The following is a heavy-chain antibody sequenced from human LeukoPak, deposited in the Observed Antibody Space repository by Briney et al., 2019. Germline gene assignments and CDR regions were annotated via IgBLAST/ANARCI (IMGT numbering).Heavy chain of an antibody. J-gene: IGHJ4*02. Sequence: GRSLRLSCAASGFTFDDYAMHWVRQAPGKGLEWVSGISWNSGSIGYADSVKGRFTISRDNAKNSLYLQMNSLRAEDAALYYCAKATQDHCSSTSCYMDAVDCWGQGTLVTVSS. CDR1: GFTFDDYA. CDR3: AKATQDHCSSTSCYMDAVDC. V-gene: IGHV3-9*01. CDR2: ISWNSGSI. D-gene: IGHD2-2*02.